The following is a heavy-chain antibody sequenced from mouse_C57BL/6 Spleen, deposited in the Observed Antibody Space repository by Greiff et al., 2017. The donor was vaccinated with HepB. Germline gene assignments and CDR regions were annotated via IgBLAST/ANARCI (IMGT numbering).Heavy chain of an antibody. J-gene: IGHJ2*01. CDR1: GFTFSSYT. CDR2: ISGGGGNT. CDR3: ASHHLLLFDY. D-gene: IGHD1-1*01. V-gene: IGHV5-9*01. Sequence: EVKLVESGGGLVKPGGSLELSCAASGFTFSSYTMSWVRQTPEKRLEWVATISGGGGNTYYPDSVKGRFTISRDNAKNTLYLQMSSLRSEDTALYYCASHHLLLFDYWGQGTTLTVSS.